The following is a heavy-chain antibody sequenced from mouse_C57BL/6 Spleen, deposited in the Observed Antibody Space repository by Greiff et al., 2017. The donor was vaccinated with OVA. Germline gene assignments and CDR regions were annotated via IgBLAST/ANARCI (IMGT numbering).Heavy chain of an antibody. CDR1: GFTFSSYA. CDR3: AREGGNWYFGV. J-gene: IGHJ1*03. D-gene: IGHD1-1*02. V-gene: IGHV5-4*01. Sequence: EVQRVESGGGLVKPGGSLKLSCAASGFTFSSYAMSWVRQTPEKRLEWVATISDGGSYTYYPDNVKGRFTISRDNAKNNLYLQMSHLKSEDTAMYYCAREGGNWYFGVWGTGTTVTVAS. CDR2: ISDGGSYT.